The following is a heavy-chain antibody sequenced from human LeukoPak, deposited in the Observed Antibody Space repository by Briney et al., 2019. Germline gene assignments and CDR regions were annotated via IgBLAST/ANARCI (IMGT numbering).Heavy chain of an antibody. CDR2: INPNSGGT. CDR1: GYTFTGYY. CDR3: ARLGAYCGGDCYADY. Sequence: ASVKVSCKASGYTFTGYYMHWLRQAPRQRLEWMGWINPNSGGTNYAQKFQGRVTMTRDTSISTAYMELSRLRSDDTAVYYCARLGAYCGGDCYADYWGQGTLVTVSS. V-gene: IGHV1-2*02. D-gene: IGHD2-21*02. J-gene: IGHJ4*02.